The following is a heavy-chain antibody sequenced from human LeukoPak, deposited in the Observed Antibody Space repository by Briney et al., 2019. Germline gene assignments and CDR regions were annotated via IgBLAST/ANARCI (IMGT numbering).Heavy chain of an antibody. D-gene: IGHD5-12*01. V-gene: IGHV1-18*01. CDR2: ISGYNGNT. J-gene: IGHJ4*02. CDR1: GYTFNTYG. CDR3: AREGLYFDY. Sequence: ASVKVSCKASGYTFNTYGISWVRQAPGQGPEWMGWISGYNGNTKYAQKFQGRVTMTRDMSTSTVYMELSSLRSEDTAVYYCAREGLYFDYWGQGTLVTVSS.